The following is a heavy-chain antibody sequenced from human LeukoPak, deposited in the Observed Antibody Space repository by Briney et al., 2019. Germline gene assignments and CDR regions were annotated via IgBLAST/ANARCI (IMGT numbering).Heavy chain of an antibody. V-gene: IGHV1-2*02. CDR3: ARDWSEAEVRNPNWFDP. J-gene: IGHJ5*02. CDR2: INPNSGGT. CDR1: GYTFTGYY. D-gene: IGHD1-14*01. Sequence: ASVKVSCKASGYTFTGYYMHWVRQAPGQGLEWMGWINPNSGGTNYAQKFQGRVTMTRDKSISTAYMELSRLRSDDTAVYYCARDWSEAEVRNPNWFDPWGQGTLVTVSS.